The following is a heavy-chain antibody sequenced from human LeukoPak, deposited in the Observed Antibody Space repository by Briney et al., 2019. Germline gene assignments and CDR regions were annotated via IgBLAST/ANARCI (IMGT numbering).Heavy chain of an antibody. Sequence: PSETLSLTCTVSGDPIYTYHWLWLRQPPGKELEWLGHFYYSGSTNYNPSLESRVTISVDTSNNHFSLKLTSGTAADTAVYYCARGMEAFDIWGQGTMVTVSS. CDR3: ARGMEAFDI. D-gene: IGHD3-3*01. CDR1: GDPIYTYH. J-gene: IGHJ3*02. CDR2: FYYSGST. V-gene: IGHV4-59*01.